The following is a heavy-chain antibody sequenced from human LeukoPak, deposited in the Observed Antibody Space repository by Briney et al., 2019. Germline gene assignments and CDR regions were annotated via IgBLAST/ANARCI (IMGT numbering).Heavy chain of an antibody. CDR3: AREPIAVVTYYYYYGMDV. V-gene: IGHV1-3*01. D-gene: IGHD3-22*01. Sequence: ASVKVSCKASGYTFTGYYMHWVRQAPGQGLEWMGWINAGNGNTKYSQKFQGRVTITRDTSASTAYMELSSLRSEDTAVYYCAREPIAVVTYYYYYGMDVWGQGTTVTVSS. J-gene: IGHJ6*02. CDR2: INAGNGNT. CDR1: GYTFTGYY.